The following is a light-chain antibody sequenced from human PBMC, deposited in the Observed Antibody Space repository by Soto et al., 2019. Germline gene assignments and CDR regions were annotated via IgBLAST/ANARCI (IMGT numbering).Light chain of an antibody. J-gene: IGLJ2*01. CDR1: SGSVSTSYY. Sequence: QIVVTQEPSFSVSPGGTVTLTCGLSSGSVSTSYYPSWYQQTPGQAPRTLIYSTNTRSSGVPDRFSGSILGNKAALTITGAQADDESDYYCVLYMGSGISVFGGGTKLTVL. V-gene: IGLV8-61*01. CDR3: VLYMGSGISV. CDR2: STN.